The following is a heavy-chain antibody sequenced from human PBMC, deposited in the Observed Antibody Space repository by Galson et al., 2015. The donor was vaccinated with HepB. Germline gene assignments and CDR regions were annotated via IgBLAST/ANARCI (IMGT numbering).Heavy chain of an antibody. D-gene: IGHD3-9*01. V-gene: IGHV3-30*18. CDR1: GFTFSSYG. CDR3: AKIPPFLRCFDWLFGPDAFDI. CDR2: ISYDGSNK. J-gene: IGHJ3*02. Sequence: SLRLSCAASGFTFSSYGMHWVRQAPGKGLEWVAVISYDGSNKYYADSVKGRFTISRDNSKNTLYLQMNSLRAEDTAVYYCAKIPPFLRCFDWLFGPDAFDIWGQGTMVTVSS.